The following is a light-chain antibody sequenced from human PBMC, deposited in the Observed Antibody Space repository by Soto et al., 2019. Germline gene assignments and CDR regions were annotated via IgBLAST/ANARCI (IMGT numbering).Light chain of an antibody. J-gene: IGKJ1*01. CDR3: QQYNNWPRT. CDR1: QSVSSN. Sequence: EIVMTQSPATLSVSPGERATLSCRASQSVSSNLAWYQQKPGQAPRLLIYGASTRATGIPVRFSGSGSGTKFKLTISILQSEDFAVYCCQQYNNWPRTFGKGTTVE. V-gene: IGKV3-15*01. CDR2: GAS.